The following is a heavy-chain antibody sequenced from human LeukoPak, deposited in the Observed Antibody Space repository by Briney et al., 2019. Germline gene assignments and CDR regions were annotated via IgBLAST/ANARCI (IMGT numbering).Heavy chain of an antibody. CDR1: GFTFDDYA. V-gene: IGHV3-9*03. D-gene: IGHD6-13*01. J-gene: IGHJ4*02. Sequence: GRSLRLSCAASGFTFDDYAMHWVRQAPGKGLEWVSGISWNSGSIGYADSVKGRFTISRDNAKNSLYLQMNSLRAEDMALYYCAKDMGSSWYILRLDYWGQGTLVTVSS. CDR3: AKDMGSSWYILRLDY. CDR2: ISWNSGSI.